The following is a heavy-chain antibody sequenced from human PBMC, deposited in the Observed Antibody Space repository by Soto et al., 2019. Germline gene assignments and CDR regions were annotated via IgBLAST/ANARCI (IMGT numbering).Heavy chain of an antibody. CDR1: GGTISTYA. Sequence: VLLVQSGAAVKQPGSSVKVSCKASGGTISTYAITWVRQAPGQGLEWVGGIIPIFRTPNYAQNLQGRVTITADESTSTAYMELSNLRSEDTAVYYCARGDGDNNAGDIWGQGTVVTVSS. CDR2: IIPIFRTP. V-gene: IGHV1-69*12. J-gene: IGHJ3*02. D-gene: IGHD1-20*01. CDR3: ARGDGDNNAGDI.